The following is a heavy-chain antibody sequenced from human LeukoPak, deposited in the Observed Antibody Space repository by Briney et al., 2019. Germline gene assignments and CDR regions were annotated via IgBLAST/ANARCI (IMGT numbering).Heavy chain of an antibody. CDR1: GGSFSGYY. Sequence: PSETLSLTCAVYGGSFSGYYWSWIRQPPGKGLEWIGEINHSGSTNYNPSLKSRVTISVGTSKNQFSLKLSSVTAADTAVYYCARHGPHSGSRKDAFDIWGQGTMVTVSS. CDR2: INHSGST. CDR3: ARHGPHSGSRKDAFDI. V-gene: IGHV4-34*01. D-gene: IGHD1-26*01. J-gene: IGHJ3*02.